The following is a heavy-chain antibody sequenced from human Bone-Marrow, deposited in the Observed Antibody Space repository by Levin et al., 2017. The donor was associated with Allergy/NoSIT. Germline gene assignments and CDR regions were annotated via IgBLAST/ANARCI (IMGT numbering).Heavy chain of an antibody. CDR2: ITDSGAST. V-gene: IGHV3-23*01. J-gene: IGHJ4*02. CDR1: GFTFDFYA. Sequence: GGSLRLSCAGSGFTFDFYAMSWVRQAPGKGLEWVSVITDSGASTHYGDSAKGRFTISRENSKYTLYLQMNSLRADDTAVYYCARESSYVYFDHWGQGTLVTVSS. CDR3: ARESSYVYFDH. D-gene: IGHD5-18*01.